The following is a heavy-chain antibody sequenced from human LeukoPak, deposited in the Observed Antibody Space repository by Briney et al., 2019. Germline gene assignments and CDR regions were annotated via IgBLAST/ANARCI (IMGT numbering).Heavy chain of an antibody. V-gene: IGHV1-18*01. CDR3: ARDGQWLRDYYYGMDV. D-gene: IGHD6-19*01. J-gene: IGHJ6*02. Sequence: ASVKVSCKASGYTFTSYGISWVRQAPGQGLEWMGWISAYNGNTNYAQKLQGRVTMTTDTSTSTACMELRSLRSDDTAVYYCARDGQWLRDYYYGMDVWGQGTTVTVSS. CDR2: ISAYNGNT. CDR1: GYTFTSYG.